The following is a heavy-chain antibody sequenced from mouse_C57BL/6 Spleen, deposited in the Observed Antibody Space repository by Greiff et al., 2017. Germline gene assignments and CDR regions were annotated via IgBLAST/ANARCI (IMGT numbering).Heavy chain of an antibody. CDR3: TREGEYPGGMDY. CDR1: GYTFTDYE. CDR2: IDPETGGT. V-gene: IGHV1-15*01. Sequence: VHLVESGAELVRPGASVTLSCKASGYTFTDYEMNWVKQTPVHGLEWIGAIDPETGGTAYNQKFKGKAILTADKSSSTAYMELRSLTSEDSAVYYCTREGEYPGGMDYWGQGTSVTVSS. J-gene: IGHJ4*01. D-gene: IGHD5-1*01.